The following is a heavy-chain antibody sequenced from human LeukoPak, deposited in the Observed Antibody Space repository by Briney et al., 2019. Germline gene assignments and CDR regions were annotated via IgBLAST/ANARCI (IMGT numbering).Heavy chain of an antibody. CDR1: GFTFSSYG. Sequence: GGSLRLSCAAYGFTFSSYGMDWVRQAPGKGLGWVAFIRWDGTNKYSADPVNGRFTISRDNSKTTLYLQMTSLRAEDTAVYYCAKEIWPTVTTPGHTYFDYWGQGTLVTVSS. CDR3: AKEIWPTVTTPGHTYFDY. CDR2: IRWDGTNK. V-gene: IGHV3-30*02. J-gene: IGHJ4*02. D-gene: IGHD4-17*01.